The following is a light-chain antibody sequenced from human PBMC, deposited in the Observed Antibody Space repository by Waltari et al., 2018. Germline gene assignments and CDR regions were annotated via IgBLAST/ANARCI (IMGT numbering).Light chain of an antibody. J-gene: IGKJ4*01. V-gene: IGKV4-1*01. CDR1: QSVLYSSNNKNY. Sequence: DIVMTQSPDSLAVSLGERATINCKSSQSVLYSSNNKNYLAWYQQKPGQPPKPLIYWASTRESGVPDRFSGSGSGTDFTLTISSLQAEDVAVYYCQQYYGTLTFGGGTKVEIK. CDR2: WAS. CDR3: QQYYGTLT.